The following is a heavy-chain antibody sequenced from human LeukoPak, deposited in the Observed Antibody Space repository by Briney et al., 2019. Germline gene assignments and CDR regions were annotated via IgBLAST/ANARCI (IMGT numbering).Heavy chain of an antibody. J-gene: IGHJ4*02. D-gene: IGHD3-16*01. CDR1: GGSISSYY. V-gene: IGHV4-59*01. CDR3: AREWGLNGIDY. Sequence: PSETLSLTCTVSGGSISSYYWSWIRQPPGKGLEWIGYIYYSGSTNYNPSPKSRVTISVDTSKNQFSLNLSSVIAADTAVYYCAREWGLNGIDYWGQGTLVTVSS. CDR2: IYYSGST.